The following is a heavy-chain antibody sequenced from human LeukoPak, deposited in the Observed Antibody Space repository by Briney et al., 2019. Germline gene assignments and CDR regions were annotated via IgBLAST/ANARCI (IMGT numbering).Heavy chain of an antibody. V-gene: IGHV4-31*03. Sequence: SETLSLTCTVSGGSVSSGSYYWSWIRQPTGKGLEWIGYINYSGSTYYNPSLKSRVTISVDTSQNQFSLKLSSVTAADTAVYYCARDEAIFGAGYYYGMDVWGQGTTVTVSS. D-gene: IGHD3-3*01. J-gene: IGHJ6*02. CDR3: ARDEAIFGAGYYYGMDV. CDR2: INYSGST. CDR1: GGSVSSGSYY.